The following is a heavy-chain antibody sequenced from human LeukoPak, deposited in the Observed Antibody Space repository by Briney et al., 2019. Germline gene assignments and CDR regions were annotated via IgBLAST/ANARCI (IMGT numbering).Heavy chain of an antibody. CDR3: VRGGSNYYFDY. Sequence: ASVKVSCKASGYTFTSYYMHWVRQAPGQGLEWMGTINPSGGSTSYAQKFQGRVTMTRDTSTSTVYMELSSLRSEDTAVYYCVRGGSNYYFDYWGQGTLVTVSS. J-gene: IGHJ4*02. D-gene: IGHD4-11*01. V-gene: IGHV1-46*03. CDR2: INPSGGST. CDR1: GYTFTSYY.